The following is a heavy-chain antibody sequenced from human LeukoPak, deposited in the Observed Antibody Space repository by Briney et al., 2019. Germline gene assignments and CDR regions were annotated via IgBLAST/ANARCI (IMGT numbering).Heavy chain of an antibody. V-gene: IGHV3-23*01. CDR2: ISGSGGST. CDR3: AKDPNFGRSSWYSFDY. J-gene: IGHJ4*02. Sequence: GGSLRLSWAAAGFTFSSYAMSWVRQAPGKGLEWVSAISGSGGSTYYADSVKGRFTISRDNSKNTLYLQMNSLRAEDTAVYYCAKDPNFGRSSWYSFDYWGQGTLVTVSS. CDR1: GFTFSSYA. D-gene: IGHD6-13*01.